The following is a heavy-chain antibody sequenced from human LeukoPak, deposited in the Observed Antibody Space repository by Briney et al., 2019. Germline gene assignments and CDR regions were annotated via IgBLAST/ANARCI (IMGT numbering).Heavy chain of an antibody. CDR1: GFTFRNYG. J-gene: IGHJ4*02. Sequence: PGGSLRLSCAASGFTFRNYGLHWVRQAPGKGLKWVAFISYDGSNKYYADSVKGRFTISRDNSKNTLYLQMNSLRVEDTAVYYCARDPGRTDHWGQGTLVTVSS. V-gene: IGHV3-30*03. CDR2: ISYDGSNK. CDR3: ARDPGRTDH.